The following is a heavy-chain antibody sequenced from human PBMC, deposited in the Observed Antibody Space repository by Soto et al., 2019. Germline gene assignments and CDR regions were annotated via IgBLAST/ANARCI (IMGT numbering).Heavy chain of an antibody. CDR2: VYFTGSA. D-gene: IGHD3-16*01. J-gene: IGHJ6*02. Sequence: KSSETLSLTCLVSGGSGSDSRYYWVWFRQPPGEGLQWIGTVYFTGSAYYNPSLKSRVTISVDTSKNQYSLKLSSVTAADTAAYFCARRIDAPRYYGMDVWGQGTTVTVSS. CDR3: ARRIDAPRYYGMDV. V-gene: IGHV4-39*01. CDR1: GGSGSDSRYY.